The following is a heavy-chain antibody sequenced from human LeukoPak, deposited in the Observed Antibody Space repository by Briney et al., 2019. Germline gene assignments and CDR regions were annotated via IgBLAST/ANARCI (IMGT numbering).Heavy chain of an antibody. CDR3: ARGPTGYSSSWIDY. Sequence: SETLSLTCTVSGGSISTYFWSWIRQPPGKGLEWIGYIYYSGSTNYNPSLKSRVTISVDTSKNQFSLKLTSVTAADTAVYYCARGPTGYSSSWIDYWGQGTLVTVSS. J-gene: IGHJ4*02. V-gene: IGHV4-59*01. CDR1: GGSISTYF. D-gene: IGHD6-13*01. CDR2: IYYSGST.